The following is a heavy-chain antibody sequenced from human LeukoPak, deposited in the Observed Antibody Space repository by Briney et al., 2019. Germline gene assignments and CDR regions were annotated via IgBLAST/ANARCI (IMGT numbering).Heavy chain of an antibody. CDR1: GYTFTCYY. J-gene: IGHJ6*02. Sequence: ASVMVSCKASGYTFTCYYMHWVRQAPGQGLEWMGWINPNSGGTNYAQKFQGRVTMTRDTSISTAYMELSRLRSDDTAVYYCARGGPYGSGSFYGMDVWGQGTTVTVSS. CDR2: INPNSGGT. V-gene: IGHV1-2*02. CDR3: ARGGPYGSGSFYGMDV. D-gene: IGHD3-10*01.